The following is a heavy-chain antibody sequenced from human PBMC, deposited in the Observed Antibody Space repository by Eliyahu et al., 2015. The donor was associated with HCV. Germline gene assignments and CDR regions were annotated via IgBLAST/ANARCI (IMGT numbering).Heavy chain of an antibody. Sequence: QVQLQQWGAGLLKPSETLSLTCAVYGGSFXGYYWSXIRQPPGKGLEWIGEINHSGSTNYNPSLKSRVTISVDTSKNQFSLKLSSVTAADTAVYYCARAPSRGGYDYVWGSYRATPIFDYWGQGTLVTVSS. D-gene: IGHD3-16*02. J-gene: IGHJ4*02. CDR2: INHSGST. CDR1: GGSFXGYY. CDR3: ARAPSRGGYDYVWGSYRATPIFDY. V-gene: IGHV4-34*01.